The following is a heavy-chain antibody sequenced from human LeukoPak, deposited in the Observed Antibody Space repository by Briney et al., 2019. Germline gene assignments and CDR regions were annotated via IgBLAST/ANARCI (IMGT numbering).Heavy chain of an antibody. V-gene: IGHV3-30-3*01. Sequence: GGSLRLSCAASGFTLSGYAMHWVRQAPGKGLEWVAVISYDGSNEYYADSVKGRFTIPRDNAKNSLCLQMNSLRAEDTAVYYCARDLGGYALMDVWGQGTTVTVSS. CDR2: ISYDGSNE. J-gene: IGHJ6*02. D-gene: IGHD2-15*01. CDR3: ARDLGGYALMDV. CDR1: GFTLSGYA.